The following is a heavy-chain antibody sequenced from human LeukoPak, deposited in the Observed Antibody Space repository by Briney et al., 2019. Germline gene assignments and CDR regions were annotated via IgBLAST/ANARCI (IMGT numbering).Heavy chain of an antibody. CDR1: GYTFTSYG. Sequence: GASVKVSCKASGYTFTSYGISWVRQAPGQGLEWMGWISAYNGNTNYAQKLQGRVTMTTDTSTSTAYMELRSLRSDDTAVYYCARDTGNTAMVPYFDYWGQGTLVTVSS. D-gene: IGHD5-18*01. CDR2: ISAYNGNT. CDR3: ARDTGNTAMVPYFDY. J-gene: IGHJ4*02. V-gene: IGHV1-18*01.